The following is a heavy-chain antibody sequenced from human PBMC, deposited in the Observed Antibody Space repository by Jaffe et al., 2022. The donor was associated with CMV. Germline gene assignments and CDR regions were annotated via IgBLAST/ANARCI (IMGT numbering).Heavy chain of an antibody. Sequence: QVQLVQSGAEVKKPGSSVKVSCKASGGTFSSYAISWVRQAPGQGLEWMGGIIPIFGTANYAQKFQGRVTITADESTSTAYMELSSLRSEDTAVYYCARDPTPPYSYEGDYYYYGMDVWGQGTTVTVSS. D-gene: IGHD5-18*01. V-gene: IGHV1-69*01. CDR1: GGTFSSYA. CDR2: IIPIFGTA. J-gene: IGHJ6*02. CDR3: ARDPTPPYSYEGDYYYYGMDV.